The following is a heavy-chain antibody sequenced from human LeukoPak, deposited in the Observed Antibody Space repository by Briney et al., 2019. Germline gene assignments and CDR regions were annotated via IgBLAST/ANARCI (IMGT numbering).Heavy chain of an antibody. Sequence: SVKVSCKASGGTFSSYAISWVRQAPGQGLEWMGGIIPIFGTANYAQKFQGRVTITADESTSTAYMELSSLRSEDTAVYYCARGPVQSIAAPYWGQGTLVTVSS. J-gene: IGHJ4*02. CDR2: IIPIFGTA. CDR3: ARGPVQSIAAPY. V-gene: IGHV1-69*13. D-gene: IGHD6-6*01. CDR1: GGTFSSYA.